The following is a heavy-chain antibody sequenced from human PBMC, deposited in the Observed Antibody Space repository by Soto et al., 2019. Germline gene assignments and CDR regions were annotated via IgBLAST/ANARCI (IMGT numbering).Heavy chain of an antibody. CDR2: IYPSGMP. CDR1: GGSISNAAYS. Sequence: TSETLSLTCTVSGGSISNAAYSWSWIRQPPGKGLEWIGYIYPSGMPFYNPSLRSRVTISIGRSNDQFSLNLKSVTAADTAVYYCARERGGYGLFDSWGQGTLVTVSS. V-gene: IGHV4-30-2*01. D-gene: IGHD5-18*01. CDR3: ARERGGYGLFDS. J-gene: IGHJ4*02.